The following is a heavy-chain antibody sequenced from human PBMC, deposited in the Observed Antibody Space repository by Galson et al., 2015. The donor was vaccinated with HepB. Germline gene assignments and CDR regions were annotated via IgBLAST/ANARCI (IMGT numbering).Heavy chain of an antibody. Sequence: SVKVSCKASGYTFTSYYMHWVRQAPGQGLEWMGIINPSGASTSYAQKFQGRVTMTRDTSTSTVYMELSSLRSEDTAVYYCAREISTADSDMVRGVTNYYYGMDVWGQGTTVTVSS. J-gene: IGHJ6*02. CDR3: AREISTADSDMVRGVTNYYYGMDV. CDR1: GYTFTSYY. CDR2: INPSGAST. D-gene: IGHD3-10*01. V-gene: IGHV1-46*01.